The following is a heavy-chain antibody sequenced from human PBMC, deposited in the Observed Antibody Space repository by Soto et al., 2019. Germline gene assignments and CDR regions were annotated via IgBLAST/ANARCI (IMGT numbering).Heavy chain of an antibody. CDR3: AKESIAVADYNWFDP. V-gene: IGHV3-7*03. Sequence: GGSPRLSCAASGFTFSSYWMSWVRQAPGKGLEWVANIKQDGSEKYYVDSVKGRFTISRDNSKNTLYLQMNSLRAEDTAVYYCAKESIAVADYNWFDPWGQGTLVTVSS. J-gene: IGHJ5*02. CDR2: IKQDGSEK. D-gene: IGHD6-19*01. CDR1: GFTFSSYW.